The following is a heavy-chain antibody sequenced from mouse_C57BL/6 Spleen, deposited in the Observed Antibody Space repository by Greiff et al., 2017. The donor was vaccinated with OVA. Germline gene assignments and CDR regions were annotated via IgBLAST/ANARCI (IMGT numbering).Heavy chain of an antibody. CDR1: GYTFTSYW. CDR3: ARSWRYYGSSYDWYFDV. D-gene: IGHD1-1*01. Sequence: QVQLQQSGAELVMPGASVKLSCKASGYTFTSYWMHWVKQRPGQGLEWIGEIDPSDSYTNYNQKFKGKSTLTVDKSSSTAYMQLSSLTSEDSAVYYCARSWRYYGSSYDWYFDVWGTGTTVTVSS. V-gene: IGHV1-69*01. J-gene: IGHJ1*03. CDR2: IDPSDSYT.